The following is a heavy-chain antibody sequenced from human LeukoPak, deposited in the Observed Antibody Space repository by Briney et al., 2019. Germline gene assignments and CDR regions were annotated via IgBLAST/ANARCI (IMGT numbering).Heavy chain of an antibody. CDR2: ISSSGTYT. V-gene: IGHV3-11*06. Sequence: GGSLRLSCAASGFSFSDYYMTWIRQAPGKGLEWGSYISSSGTYTNYADSVKGRFTISRDNAKNSLYLQMNSLSAEDTAVYYCATTSIAAAVPGCFDYWGQGTLVTVFS. J-gene: IGHJ4*02. D-gene: IGHD6-13*01. CDR3: ATTSIAAAVPGCFDY. CDR1: GFSFSDYY.